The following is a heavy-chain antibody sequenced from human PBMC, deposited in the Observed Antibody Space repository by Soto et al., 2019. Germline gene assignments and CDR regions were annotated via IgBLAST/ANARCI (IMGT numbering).Heavy chain of an antibody. CDR2: IYSDGST. V-gene: IGHV3-53*01. D-gene: IGHD2-15*01. CDR3: AREGRP. CDR1: GFTVSSKY. J-gene: IGHJ5*02. Sequence: EVQLVESGGGLIQPGGSLRLSCAASGFTVSSKYMTWVRQGPGKGLEWVSIIYSDGSTYYADSVKGRFTISRDNSKNTLHLQMNSLRAEDTAVYYCAREGRPWGQGTLVTVSS.